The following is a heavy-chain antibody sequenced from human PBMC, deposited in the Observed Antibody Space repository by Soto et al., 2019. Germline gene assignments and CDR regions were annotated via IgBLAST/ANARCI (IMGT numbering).Heavy chain of an antibody. CDR3: ARDLGSEQWFFDS. V-gene: IGHV4-31*03. CDR2: ISNSGST. D-gene: IGHD6-19*01. Sequence: SETLSLTCTVFGGSISSSDYYWSWIRQHPGKGLEWIGYISNSGSTYSNPSLESRVTISLDTSKNQFSLRLTSLTAADTAVYYCARDLGSEQWFFDSWGQGTLVTVSS. J-gene: IGHJ4*02. CDR1: GGSISSSDYY.